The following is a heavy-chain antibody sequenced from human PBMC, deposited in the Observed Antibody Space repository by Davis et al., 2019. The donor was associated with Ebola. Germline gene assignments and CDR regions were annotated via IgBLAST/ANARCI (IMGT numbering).Heavy chain of an antibody. J-gene: IGHJ4*02. CDR1: GGSFSGYY. V-gene: IGHV4-34*01. CDR2: INHSGST. D-gene: IGHD5-12*01. Sequence: PSETLSLTCAVYGGSFSGYYWSWIRQPPGKGLEWIGEINHSGSTNYNPSLKSRVTISVDTSKNQFSLKLTSVTAADTAVYYCARGWLRSGGFDSWSQGTLVTVSS. CDR3: ARGWLRSGGFDS.